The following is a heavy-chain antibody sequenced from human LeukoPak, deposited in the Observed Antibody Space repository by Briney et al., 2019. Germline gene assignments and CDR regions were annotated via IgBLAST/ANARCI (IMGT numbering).Heavy chain of an antibody. CDR3: ARDESGYSYGS. V-gene: IGHV4-31*03. CDR2: IYYSGST. Sequence: SGTPSLTCTVSGGSISSSSYFWGWIRQPPGKGLEWIGYIYYSGSTYYNPSLKSRTTISVDTSKNQLSLKLSSVTAADTAVYYCARDESGYSYGSWGQGTLVTVSS. CDR1: GGSISSSSYF. D-gene: IGHD5-18*01. J-gene: IGHJ5*02.